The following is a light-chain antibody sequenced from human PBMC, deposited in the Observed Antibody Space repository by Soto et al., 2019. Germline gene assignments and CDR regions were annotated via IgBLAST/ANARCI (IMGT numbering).Light chain of an antibody. J-gene: IGLJ3*02. Sequence: QSVLTQPPSVSGAPGQRVTISCAGSSSNIGAGYDVHWYQQLPGTAPKFIIYGYINRPSGVPDRFSGSKSGTSASLAITGLQAEDEADYYCQSYDNSLSGWVFGGGTKLTVL. CDR3: QSYDNSLSGWV. CDR1: SSNIGAGYD. V-gene: IGLV1-40*01. CDR2: GYI.